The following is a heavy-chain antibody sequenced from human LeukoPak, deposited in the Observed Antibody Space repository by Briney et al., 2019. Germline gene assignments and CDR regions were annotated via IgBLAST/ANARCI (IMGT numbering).Heavy chain of an antibody. Sequence: PGGSLRLSCAASGFTLSSYAMSWVRQAPGKGLEWVSGICGRRGSTYYAGSVKGRFTISRDNSKNTLYLQMNSLRAEDTAVYYCAKDRYDYGDYVDAFDIWGQGTMVTVSS. CDR3: AKDRYDYGDYVDAFDI. D-gene: IGHD4-17*01. V-gene: IGHV3-23*01. J-gene: IGHJ3*02. CDR1: GFTLSSYA. CDR2: ICGRRGST.